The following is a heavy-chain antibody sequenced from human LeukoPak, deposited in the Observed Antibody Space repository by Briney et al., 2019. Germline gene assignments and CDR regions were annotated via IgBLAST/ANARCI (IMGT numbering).Heavy chain of an antibody. V-gene: IGHV4-59*08. D-gene: IGHD6-19*01. J-gene: IGHJ4*02. CDR3: ARGGQWPYIGY. CDR1: GGSIINYY. Sequence: PSETLSLTCTVSGGSIINYYWNWIRQAPPGKGLEWIGYIYHSGTTNYNPSLKSRVTISVDTSKNQFSLKLSSVTAADTAVYYCARGGQWPYIGYWGQGTLVTVSS. CDR2: IYHSGTT.